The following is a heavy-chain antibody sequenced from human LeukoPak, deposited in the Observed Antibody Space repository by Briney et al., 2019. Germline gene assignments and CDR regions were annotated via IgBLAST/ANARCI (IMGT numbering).Heavy chain of an antibody. D-gene: IGHD3-16*01. J-gene: IGHJ4*02. V-gene: IGHV4-59*01. CDR1: DDSISDYY. Sequence: SETLSLTCTVSDDSISDYYRGWIRQPPGKGLEWIGYFYNSGRSTYNPSLRSRVTISADTSKNHFSLKLNSVTTADTAVYYCTRGAGWLIDYWGQGILVTVSS. CDR3: TRGAGWLIDY. CDR2: FYNSGRS.